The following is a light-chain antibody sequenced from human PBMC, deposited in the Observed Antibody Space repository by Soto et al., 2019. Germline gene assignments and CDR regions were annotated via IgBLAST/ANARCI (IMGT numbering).Light chain of an antibody. CDR1: SSDVGGYNY. CDR3: SSYTSSRTRDV. CDR2: DVS. V-gene: IGLV2-14*01. Sequence: QSVLTQPASVSGSPGQSITISCTGTSSDVGGYNYVSWYQQHPGKAPKLMIYDVSNRPSGVSNRFSGSKSGNTASLTISGLQAEDEADYYCSSYTSSRTRDVFGTG. J-gene: IGLJ1*01.